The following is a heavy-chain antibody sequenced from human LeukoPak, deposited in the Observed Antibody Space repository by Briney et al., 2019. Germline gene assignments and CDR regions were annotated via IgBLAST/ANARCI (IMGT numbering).Heavy chain of an antibody. CDR3: AKVLTMVRSSPLHTRHYPINDAFDI. J-gene: IGHJ3*02. CDR2: ISGSGGST. V-gene: IGHV3-23*01. Sequence: GGSLRLSCAASGFAFSFYSMNWVRQAPGKGLEWVSAISGSGGSTYYADSVKGRFTISRDNSKNTLYLQMNSLRAEDTAVYYCAKVLTMVRSSPLHTRHYPINDAFDIWGQGTMVTVSS. CDR1: GFAFSFYS. D-gene: IGHD3-10*01.